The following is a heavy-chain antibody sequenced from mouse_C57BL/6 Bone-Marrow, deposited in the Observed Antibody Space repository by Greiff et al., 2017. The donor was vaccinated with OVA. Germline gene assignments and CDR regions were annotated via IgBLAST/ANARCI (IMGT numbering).Heavy chain of an antibody. V-gene: IGHV3-6*01. J-gene: IGHJ1*03. Sequence: DVQLQESGPGLVKPSQSLSLTCSVTGYSITSGYYWNWIRQFPGNKLEWMGYISYDGSNNYNPSLKNRISITRDTAKNQCFLKLNSVTTEDTATYYCARRDYYGRDWYFDVWGTGTTVTVSS. CDR1: GYSITSGYY. CDR2: ISYDGSN. D-gene: IGHD1-1*01. CDR3: ARRDYYGRDWYFDV.